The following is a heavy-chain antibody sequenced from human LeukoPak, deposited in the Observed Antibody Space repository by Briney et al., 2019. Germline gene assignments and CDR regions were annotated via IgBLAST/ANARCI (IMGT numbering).Heavy chain of an antibody. V-gene: IGHV4-59*01. J-gene: IGHJ4*02. CDR3: ARGWIIGWPMAGMFGY. D-gene: IGHD3-10*02. Sequence: ASETLSLTCTVSGGSISSYYWSWIRQPPGRGLEWIGYIYYSGSTNYNPSLKSRVTISVDTSKNQFSLKLSSVTAADTTVYYCARGWIIGWPMAGMFGYWGQGTLVTVSS. CDR2: IYYSGST. CDR1: GGSISSYY.